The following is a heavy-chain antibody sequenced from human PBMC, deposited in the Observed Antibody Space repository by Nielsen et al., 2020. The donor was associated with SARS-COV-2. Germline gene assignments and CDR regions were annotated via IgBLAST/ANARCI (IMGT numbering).Heavy chain of an antibody. V-gene: IGHV4-59*12. Sequence: SETLSLTCSVSGGSMTSYYWTWIRQPPGKGLEWIGCAYYTGITNYNPSLRSRVTISVDTSKNLFSLNLTSVTAADTALYYCARDRAAVSGSAFDIWGQGTMVTVSS. J-gene: IGHJ3*02. CDR3: ARDRAAVSGSAFDI. CDR2: AYYTGIT. D-gene: IGHD6-19*01. CDR1: GGSMTSYY.